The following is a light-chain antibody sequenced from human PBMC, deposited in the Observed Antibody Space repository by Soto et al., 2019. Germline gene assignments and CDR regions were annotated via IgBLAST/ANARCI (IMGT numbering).Light chain of an antibody. CDR2: AAS. J-gene: IGKJ1*01. Sequence: DIQMTQSPSSLSASVGDRVTITCRASQSINSYLNWYQQKPGKAPKLLIYAASSLQSGVPSRFSGSGSGTDFTLTFSSLQPEDFATYYCQQSYSTPRTFGQGTKV. CDR3: QQSYSTPRT. CDR1: QSINSY. V-gene: IGKV1-39*01.